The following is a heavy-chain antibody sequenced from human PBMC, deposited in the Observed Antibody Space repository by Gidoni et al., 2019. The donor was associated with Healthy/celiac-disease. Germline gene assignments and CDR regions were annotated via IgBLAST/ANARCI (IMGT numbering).Heavy chain of an antibody. J-gene: IGHJ5*02. V-gene: IGHV3-33*01. CDR2: IWYDGSNK. CDR1: GFTFSSYG. Sequence: QVQLVESGGGVVQPGRSLRLSCAASGFTFSSYGMHWVRQAPGKGLEWVAVIWYDGSNKYYADSVKGRFTISRDNSKNTLYLQMNSLRAEHTAVYYCARDPRRYCSSTSCLGFDPWGQGTLVTVSS. D-gene: IGHD2-2*01. CDR3: ARDPRRYCSSTSCLGFDP.